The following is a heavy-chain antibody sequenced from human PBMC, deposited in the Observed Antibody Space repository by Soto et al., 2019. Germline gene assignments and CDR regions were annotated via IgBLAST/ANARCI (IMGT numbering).Heavy chain of an antibody. Sequence: QVQLVESGGGVVQPGRSLRLSCAASGFTFSTYGMHWVRQAPGKGLEWVAIILYDGSNQYYADSVKGRFTISRDNSKNTLYLQMNSLSAEDTAVYYCAKDQYSSSWFDYWGQGTLVTVSS. CDR1: GFTFSTYG. V-gene: IGHV3-30*18. CDR3: AKDQYSSSWFDY. D-gene: IGHD6-13*01. CDR2: ILYDGSNQ. J-gene: IGHJ4*02.